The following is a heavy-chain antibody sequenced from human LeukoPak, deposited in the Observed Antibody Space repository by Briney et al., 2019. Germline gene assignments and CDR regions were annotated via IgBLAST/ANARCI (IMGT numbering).Heavy chain of an antibody. J-gene: IGHJ4*02. D-gene: IGHD1-26*01. V-gene: IGHV1-2*02. Sequence: ASVKVSCKASGYTFTDYYIHWVRQAPGQGLEWMGWINPNSGNTKSAQKLQGRLTMTRDTSITTAYMDLSRLTSDDTAVYYCTRDDIVGARDFDYWGQGTLVTVSS. CDR1: GYTFTDYY. CDR2: INPNSGNT. CDR3: TRDDIVGARDFDY.